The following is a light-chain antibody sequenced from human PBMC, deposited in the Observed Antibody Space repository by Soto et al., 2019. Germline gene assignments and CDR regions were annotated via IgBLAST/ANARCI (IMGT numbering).Light chain of an antibody. Sequence: QAVVTQEPSLTVSPGGTVTLTCGSSTGTVTSGHYPYWFQQKPGQAPRTLIYDTTIRHSWTPARFSASLLGGKAALTLSGAQPEDEAEYYCLLSYNGARKFGGGTKVTVL. J-gene: IGLJ3*02. CDR2: DTT. V-gene: IGLV7-46*01. CDR3: LLSYNGARK. CDR1: TGTVTSGHY.